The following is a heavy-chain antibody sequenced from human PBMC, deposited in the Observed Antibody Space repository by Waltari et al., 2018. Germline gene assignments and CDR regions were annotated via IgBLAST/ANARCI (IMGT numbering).Heavy chain of an antibody. D-gene: IGHD3-3*01. V-gene: IGHV4-34*02. J-gene: IGHJ4*02. CDR2: VNQGGST. Sequence: QVQLQQWGAGFLKPSETLSLTCAVYGGSFSSYSWSWIRQPPGKGLEWIAEVNQGGSTNYNPSLKSRATVSIDTSKNQFSLNLDSLTAADTAVYYCASSVLRFLEWQLIDSWGQGTLVTVSS. CDR1: GGSFSSYS. CDR3: ASSVLRFLEWQLIDS.